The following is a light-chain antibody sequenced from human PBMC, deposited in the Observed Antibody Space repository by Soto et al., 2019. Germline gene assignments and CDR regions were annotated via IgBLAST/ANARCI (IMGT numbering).Light chain of an antibody. J-gene: IGLJ7*01. CDR1: SGDIGAYNY. CDR3: SSYTSSSTLVV. CDR2: EVS. Sequence: QSALTQPRSVSGSPGQSVTFSCTGTSGDIGAYNYVSWYQQHPGKAPKLMIYEVSNRPSGVSNRFSGSKSGNTASLTISGLQAEDEADYYCSSYTSSSTLVVFGTGTQLTVL. V-gene: IGLV2-14*01.